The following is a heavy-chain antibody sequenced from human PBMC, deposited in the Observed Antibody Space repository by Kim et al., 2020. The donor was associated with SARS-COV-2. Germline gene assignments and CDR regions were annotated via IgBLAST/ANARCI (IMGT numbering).Heavy chain of an antibody. CDR2: T. CDR3: AKGGGSYYLHY. D-gene: IGHD1-26*01. Sequence: TYSADSVKGRFTISRDNSKNTLYLQMNSLRAEDTAVYYCAKGGGSYYLHYWGQGTLVTVSS. V-gene: IGHV3-23*01. J-gene: IGHJ4*02.